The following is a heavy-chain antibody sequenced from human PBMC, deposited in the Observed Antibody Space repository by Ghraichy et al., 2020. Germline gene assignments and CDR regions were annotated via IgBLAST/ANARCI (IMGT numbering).Heavy chain of an antibody. CDR2: ISGSGGST. CDR1: GFTFSSYA. V-gene: IGHV3-23*01. D-gene: IGHD2-8*01. J-gene: IGHJ5*02. CDR3: AKDIVLMVYAGHNWFDP. Sequence: ESPNISCAASGFTFSSYAMSWVRQAPGKGLEWVSAISGSGGSTYYADSVKGRFTISRDNSKNTLYLQMNSLRAEDTAVYYCAKDIVLMVYAGHNWFDPWGQGTLVTVSS.